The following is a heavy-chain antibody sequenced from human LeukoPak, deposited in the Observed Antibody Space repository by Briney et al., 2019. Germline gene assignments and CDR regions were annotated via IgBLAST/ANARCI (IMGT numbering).Heavy chain of an antibody. D-gene: IGHD6-6*01. V-gene: IGHV3-11*01. Sequence: GGSLRLSCAASGFTFSDYYMSWIRQAPGKGLEWVSYISSSGSTIYYADSVKGRFTISRDYAKNSLYLQMNSLRAEDTAVYYCARDMDSSSSFPGSPFDYWGQGTLVTVSS. CDR2: ISSSGSTI. CDR3: ARDMDSSSSFPGSPFDY. CDR1: GFTFSDYY. J-gene: IGHJ4*02.